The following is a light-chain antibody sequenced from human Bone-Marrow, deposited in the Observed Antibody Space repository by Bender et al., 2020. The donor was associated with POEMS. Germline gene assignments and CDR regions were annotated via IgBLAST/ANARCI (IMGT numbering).Light chain of an antibody. Sequence: SYVLTQPPSVSVAPGQTARITCEGNNIASYAVHWYQQKPGQDPVLVVYDDSHRPSGIPERFSGSDSGNTATLTISRVDAGDEADYYCQVWDSRSDWVFGGGTKVTVL. CDR1: NIASYA. V-gene: IGLV3-21*02. CDR2: DDS. J-gene: IGLJ3*02. CDR3: QVWDSRSDWV.